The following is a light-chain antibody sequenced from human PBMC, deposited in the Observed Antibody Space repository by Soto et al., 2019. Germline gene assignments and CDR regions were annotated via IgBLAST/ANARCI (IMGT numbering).Light chain of an antibody. J-gene: IGKJ5*01. CDR3: QQYNNWPPIT. CDR1: QSINNK. CDR2: GAS. Sequence: EIVMTQSPATLSVSPGERVTLSSRASQSINNKVAWYQQKPGQAPRLLIYGASTRATGISARFSGSGSGTEFTLTISSLQSEDFAVYYCQQYNNWPPITFGQGTRLEIK. V-gene: IGKV3-15*01.